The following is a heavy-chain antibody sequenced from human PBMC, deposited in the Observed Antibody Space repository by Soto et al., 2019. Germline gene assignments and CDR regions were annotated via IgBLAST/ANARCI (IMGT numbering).Heavy chain of an antibody. CDR3: AKGAYSSGWAPGGDY. J-gene: IGHJ4*02. Sequence: ELQLVESGGGLVQPGRSLRLSCAASGFTFDDYAMHWVRQAPGKGLEWVSGISWNSGSIGYADSVKGRFTISRDNAKNSLYLQMNSLRAEDTALYYCAKGAYSSGWAPGGDYWGQGTLVTVSS. CDR1: GFTFDDYA. V-gene: IGHV3-9*01. D-gene: IGHD6-19*01. CDR2: ISWNSGSI.